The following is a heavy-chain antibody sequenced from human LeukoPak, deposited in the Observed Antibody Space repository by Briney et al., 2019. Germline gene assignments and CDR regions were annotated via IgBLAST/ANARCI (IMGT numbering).Heavy chain of an antibody. CDR2: FAWDDDK. J-gene: IGHJ4*02. D-gene: IGHD3-9*01. CDR1: GFSLSTSGVG. Sequence: GPSLVKPTQTLTLTCTFSGFSLSTSGVGVGWIRQPPGRGSQCYAHFAWDDDKRYSPSLKSRHTIAKDTSKNQVVLTMTNMDPVDTATYYCAHSPAYYDILTGYYHVFDYWGQRTLVT. CDR3: AHSPAYYDILTGYYHVFDY. V-gene: IGHV2-5*02.